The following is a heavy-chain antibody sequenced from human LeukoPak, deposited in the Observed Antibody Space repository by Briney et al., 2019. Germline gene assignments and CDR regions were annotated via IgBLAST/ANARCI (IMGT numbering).Heavy chain of an antibody. J-gene: IGHJ3*02. CDR3: ARQYCSGGSCYLNAAFDI. CDR1: GFTFSDYY. V-gene: IGHV3-11*04. CDR2: ISSSGSTI. D-gene: IGHD2-15*01. Sequence: GGSLRLSCAASGFTFSDYYMSWIRQAPGKGLEWVSYISSSGSTIYYADSVKGRFNISRDNAKNSLYLQMNSLRAEDTAVYYCARQYCSGGSCYLNAAFDIWGQGTMVTVSS.